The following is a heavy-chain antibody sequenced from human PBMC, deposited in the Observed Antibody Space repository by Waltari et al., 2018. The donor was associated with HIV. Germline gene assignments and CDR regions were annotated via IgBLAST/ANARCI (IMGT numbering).Heavy chain of an antibody. J-gene: IGHJ4*02. D-gene: IGHD6-13*01. V-gene: IGHV5-10-1*01. CDR3: VRLDEAAAGSLWDRTVDY. CDR2: IEPSDSST. Sequence: EVQLVQSGAEVKKPGESLRISCKGSGYTFTTYWISWVRQMPGKGLEWMGRIEPSDSSTNYSPSFQGHVTISVDKSISTAYLQWSSLKASDTAIYYCVRLDEAAAGSLWDRTVDYWGQGTLVTVSS. CDR1: GYTFTTYW.